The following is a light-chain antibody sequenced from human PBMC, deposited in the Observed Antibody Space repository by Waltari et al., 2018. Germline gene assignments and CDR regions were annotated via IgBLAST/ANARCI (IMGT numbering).Light chain of an antibody. V-gene: IGKV3-20*01. CDR3: QQYGTSTSFT. Sequence: EIVLTQSPGTLSLSPGERATLSCRASQSVAGSYLAWYKQKPGQAPRLLIYGASSRATGIPDRFSGSGSGTDFTLTISRLEPEDFAVYYCQQYGTSTSFTFGPGTKVDIK. CDR1: QSVAGSY. J-gene: IGKJ3*01. CDR2: GAS.